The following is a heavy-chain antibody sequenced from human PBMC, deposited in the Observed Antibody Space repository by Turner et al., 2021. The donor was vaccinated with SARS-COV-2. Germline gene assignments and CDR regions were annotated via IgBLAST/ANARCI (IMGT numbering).Heavy chain of an antibody. Sequence: QLQLQESGPGLVKPSETLSLTCTVSSGSISSSAYYWGWIRQPPGKGLEWIGSFFYSGSTYYSPTLKSRITISVDTSKNQFSLNLSSVNAADTAVYYCARQVSILGRWLAPFDSWGQGTLVTVSS. CDR2: FFYSGST. J-gene: IGHJ4*02. D-gene: IGHD6-19*01. CDR3: ARQVSILGRWLAPFDS. CDR1: SGSISSSAYY. V-gene: IGHV4-39*01.